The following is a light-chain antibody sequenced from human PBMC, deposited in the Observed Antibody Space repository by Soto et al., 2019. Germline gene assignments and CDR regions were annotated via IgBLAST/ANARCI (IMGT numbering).Light chain of an antibody. CDR1: QSVSSSY. Sequence: EVVLTQSPGTLSLSPGERATLSCRASQSVSSSYLAWYQQKPRQAPRLLIYGATSRATGIPDRFSGRGSGTDFTLTISRLEAEDFAVYYCQQYDSSPVTFGQGTKVEIK. V-gene: IGKV3-20*01. CDR2: GAT. J-gene: IGKJ1*01. CDR3: QQYDSSPVT.